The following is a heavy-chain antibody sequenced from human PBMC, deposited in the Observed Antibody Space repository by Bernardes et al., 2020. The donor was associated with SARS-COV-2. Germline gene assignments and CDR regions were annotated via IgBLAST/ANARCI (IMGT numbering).Heavy chain of an antibody. D-gene: IGHD3-3*01. CDR2: IYWNDDK. J-gene: IGHJ4*02. V-gene: IGHV2-5*01. CDR1: VFSLSPSGVG. CDR3: AHARHRITIFGVVITTPWYFDY. Sequence: SGPTLWKATQTLTLTCTFSVFSLSPSGVGVGWIRQPPGKALEWLALIYWNDDKRYSPSLKSRLTITKDTSKNQVVLTMTNMDPVDTATYYCAHARHRITIFGVVITTPWYFDYWGQGTLVSVSS.